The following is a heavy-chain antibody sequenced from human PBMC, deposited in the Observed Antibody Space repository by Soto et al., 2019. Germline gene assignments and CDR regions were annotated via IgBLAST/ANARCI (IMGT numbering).Heavy chain of an antibody. D-gene: IGHD3-10*01. J-gene: IGHJ6*03. V-gene: IGHV3-9*01. CDR1: GFTFDDYP. CDR2: ISWNSDNI. CDR3: ARDMRVYGSGRNYMDV. Sequence: EVQLVESGGGLVQPGRSLRLSCAASGFTFDDYPMHWVRQAPGKGLEWVSSISWNSDNIGYADAVKGRFTISRDNAKNSLYLQMNSLRSEDTALYFCARDMRVYGSGRNYMDVWGNGTTVTVSS.